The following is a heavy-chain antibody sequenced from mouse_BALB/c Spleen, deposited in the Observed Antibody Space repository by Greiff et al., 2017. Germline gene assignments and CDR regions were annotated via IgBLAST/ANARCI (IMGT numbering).Heavy chain of an antibody. Sequence: VQLQQSGAELVKPGASVKLSCTASGFNIKDTYMHWVKQRPEQGLEWIGRIDPANGNTKYDPKFQGKATITADTSSNTAYLQLSSLTSEDTAVYYCAIPGRLLGYFDVWGAGTTVTVSS. D-gene: IGHD2-3*01. J-gene: IGHJ1*01. CDR3: AIPGRLLGYFDV. CDR2: IDPANGNT. CDR1: GFNIKDTY. V-gene: IGHV14-3*02.